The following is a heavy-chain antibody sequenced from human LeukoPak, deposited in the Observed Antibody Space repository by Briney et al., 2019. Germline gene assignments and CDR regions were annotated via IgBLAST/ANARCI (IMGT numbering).Heavy chain of an antibody. CDR1: GGSISSGGYH. D-gene: IGHD4-17*01. V-gene: IGHV4-31*03. J-gene: IGHJ5*02. CDR3: ARLGYGDSPNWFAR. CDR2: IYYSGTT. Sequence: SQTLSLTCTVSGGSISSGGYHWSWIRQHPGKGLEWIGYIYYSGTTSYNPSLKSRVTISVDTSKKKFSLKVSSVTVADTAVYYCARLGYGDSPNWFARWGQETSVTVSS.